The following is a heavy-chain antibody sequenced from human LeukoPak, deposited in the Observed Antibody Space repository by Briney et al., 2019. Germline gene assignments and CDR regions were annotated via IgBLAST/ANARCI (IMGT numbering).Heavy chain of an antibody. V-gene: IGHV3-23*01. CDR3: AKDASARPSDY. Sequence: PGESLRLSCAASGFTFSSYAMSWFRQAPGKGLEWVSFISDSGDSTYNADSVKGRFTLSRDNSKNTLYLQMNSLRAEDTAIYYCAKDASARPSDYWGPGTLVTVSS. CDR1: GFTFSSYA. D-gene: IGHD3-3*01. J-gene: IGHJ4*02. CDR2: ISDSGDST.